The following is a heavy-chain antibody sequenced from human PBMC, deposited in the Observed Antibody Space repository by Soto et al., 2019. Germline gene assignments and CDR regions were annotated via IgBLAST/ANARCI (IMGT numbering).Heavy chain of an antibody. CDR3: AREPLCRGRSYVNYFHP. CDR2: INLGNGNT. V-gene: IGHV1-3*01. CDR1: GYNFIYYP. D-gene: IGHD2-15*01. Sequence: QVHLVQSGAEVKKPGASVKVSCKASGYNFIYYPLHWVRQAPGQRLEWMGWINLGNGNTDYSQKFQGRVAITRDTSASIAYMELSSLSSEDTAVYSCAREPLCRGRSYVNYFHPRGQGTLVTVSS. J-gene: IGHJ5*02.